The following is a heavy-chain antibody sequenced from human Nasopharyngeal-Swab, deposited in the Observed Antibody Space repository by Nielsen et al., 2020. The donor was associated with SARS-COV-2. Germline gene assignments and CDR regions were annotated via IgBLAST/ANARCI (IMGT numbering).Heavy chain of an antibody. D-gene: IGHD2-21*02. Sequence: GGSLRLSCAASGFTFSSYSMNWVRQAPGEGLEWVSSISSSSSYIYYADSVKGRFTISRDNAKNSLYLQMNSLRAEDTAVYYCARALPDTYCGGDCYYNWGQGTLVTVSS. J-gene: IGHJ4*02. CDR2: ISSSSSYI. V-gene: IGHV3-21*01. CDR1: GFTFSSYS. CDR3: ARALPDTYCGGDCYYN.